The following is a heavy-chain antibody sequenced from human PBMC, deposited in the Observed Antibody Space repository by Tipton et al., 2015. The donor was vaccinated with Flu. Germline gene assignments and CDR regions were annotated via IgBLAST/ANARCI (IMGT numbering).Heavy chain of an antibody. V-gene: IGHV4-39*07. CDR1: GGSISSSSYY. Sequence: GLVKPSETLSLTCTVSGGSISSSSYYWGWIRQPPGKGLEWIGSMHYSGSTYYNPSLKSRVTISVDTSKNQFSLKLSSVTAADTAVYYCASGAVVGKLTWFDPWGQGTLVTVSS. D-gene: IGHD2-15*01. J-gene: IGHJ5*02. CDR2: MHYSGST. CDR3: ASGAVVGKLTWFDP.